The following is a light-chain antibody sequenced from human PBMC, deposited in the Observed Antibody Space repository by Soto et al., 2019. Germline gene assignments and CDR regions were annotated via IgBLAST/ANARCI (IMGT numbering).Light chain of an antibody. CDR1: SSDIGGHDY. J-gene: IGLJ3*02. CDR3: CSYAGSYTSWV. V-gene: IGLV2-11*01. Sequence: QSALTQPASVSGSPGQSITISCTGTSSDIGGHDYVFWYQQYSGKAPKLVIYDVSKRPSGVPDRFSGSKSDNTASLTISGLQAEDEADYYCCSYAGSYTSWVFGGGTQLTVL. CDR2: DVS.